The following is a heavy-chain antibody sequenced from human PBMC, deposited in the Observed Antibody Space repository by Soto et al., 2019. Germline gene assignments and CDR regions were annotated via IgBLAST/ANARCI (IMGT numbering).Heavy chain of an antibody. J-gene: IGHJ5*02. CDR1: GGSISNSNYY. D-gene: IGHD3-3*02. Sequence: SETLSLTCNVSGGSISNSNYYWGWIRQPPGKGLEWIGSIYYSGSTYYNPSLKSRVTISVDTSKNQFSLKLSSVTAADTAVYYCASPKIAFYNWFDPWGQGTLVTVSS. CDR2: IYYSGST. CDR3: ASPKIAFYNWFDP. V-gene: IGHV4-39*01.